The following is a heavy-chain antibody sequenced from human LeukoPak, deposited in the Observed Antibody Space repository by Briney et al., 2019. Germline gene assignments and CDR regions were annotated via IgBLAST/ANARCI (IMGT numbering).Heavy chain of an antibody. CDR2: MNPNSGNT. CDR1: GYTFTSYD. CDR3: AREGGGYEPYYYYYMDV. J-gene: IGHJ6*03. Sequence: ASVKVSCKASGYTFTSYDINWVRQATGQGLEWMGWMNPNSGNTGYAQKFQGRVTMTRNPSISTAYMELSSLRSEDTAVYYCAREGGGYEPYYYYYMDVWGKGTTVTVSS. D-gene: IGHD2-15*01. V-gene: IGHV1-8*01.